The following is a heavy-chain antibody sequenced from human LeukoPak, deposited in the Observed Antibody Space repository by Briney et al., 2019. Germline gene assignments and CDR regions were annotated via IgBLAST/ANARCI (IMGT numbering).Heavy chain of an antibody. CDR3: AKDWKRIVVVGPITRHGNYMDV. D-gene: IGHD2-15*01. Sequence: GGSLRLSCAASGFTFSSYEMNWVRQAPGKGLEWVSYISSSGSTIYYADSVKGRFTISRDNSKNTLYLQMNSLRPEDTAVHFCAKDWKRIVVVGPITRHGNYMDVWGKGTTVTISS. J-gene: IGHJ6*03. CDR2: ISSSGSTI. V-gene: IGHV3-48*03. CDR1: GFTFSSYE.